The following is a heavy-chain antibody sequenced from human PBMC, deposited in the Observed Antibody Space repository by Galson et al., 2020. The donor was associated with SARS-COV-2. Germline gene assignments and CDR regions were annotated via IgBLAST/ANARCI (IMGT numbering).Heavy chain of an antibody. CDR2: IVWDNDK. Sequence: SGPTLVKPTQTITLTCTFSGFSLTTSGMGVPWFRQPPGKALEWLAPIVWDNDKYYSTSLKTRLTISGDTSKNQVFLTMTNMDPADTATYYCARMADGYGGYDYGSSPFDYWGQGTLVTVSS. V-gene: IGHV2-70*01. D-gene: IGHD5-12*01. J-gene: IGHJ4*02. CDR1: GFSLTTSGMG. CDR3: ARMADGYGGYDYGSSPFDY.